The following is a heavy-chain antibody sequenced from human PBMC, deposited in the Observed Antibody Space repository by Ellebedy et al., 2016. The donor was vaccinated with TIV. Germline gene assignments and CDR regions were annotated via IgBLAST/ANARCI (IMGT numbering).Heavy chain of an antibody. J-gene: IGHJ4*02. D-gene: IGHD6-13*01. CDR3: ARGKAAAGTRPYYFDY. Sequence: MPSETLSLTCTVSGGSISSYYWSWIRQPPGKGLEWIGYIYYSGSSNYNPSLKSRLTISVDTSKNQFSRKLNSVTAADTAVYYCARGKAAAGTRPYYFDYWGQGTLVTVSS. V-gene: IGHV4-59*01. CDR2: IYYSGSS. CDR1: GGSISSYY.